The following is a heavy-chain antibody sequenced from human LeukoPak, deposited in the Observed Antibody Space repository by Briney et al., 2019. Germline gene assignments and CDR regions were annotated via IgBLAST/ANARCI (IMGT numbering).Heavy chain of an antibody. J-gene: IGHJ4*02. D-gene: IGHD2-21*02. CDR1: GGSISSGDYY. V-gene: IGHV4-30-4*01. CDR3: ARLGLLWDFDY. CDR2: IYYSGST. Sequence: SQTLSLTCTVSGGSISSGDYYWSWIRQPPGKGLEWIGYIYYSGSTNYNPSLKSRVTISVDTSKNQFSLKLSSVTAADTAVYYCARLGLLWDFDYWGQGTLVTVSS.